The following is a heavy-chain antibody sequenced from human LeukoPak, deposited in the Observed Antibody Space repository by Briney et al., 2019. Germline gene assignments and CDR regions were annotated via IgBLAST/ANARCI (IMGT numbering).Heavy chain of an antibody. Sequence: QSLSLTCTVSGGSISSDYGSWVRQPPGGGLGWVEYIYYSGSNNYNPSLKSPVTISVDTSKHHFSLKLSSATAADTAEYYCARRAHQNWNWGFDYRGQGTLVTVSS. J-gene: IGHJ4*02. CDR3: ARRAHQNWNWGFDY. CDR1: GGSISSDY. V-gene: IGHV4-59*08. D-gene: IGHD1-7*01. CDR2: IYYSGSN.